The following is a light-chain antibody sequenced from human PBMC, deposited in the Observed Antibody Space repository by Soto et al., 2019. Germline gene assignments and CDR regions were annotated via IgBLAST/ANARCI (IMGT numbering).Light chain of an antibody. V-gene: IGKV1-5*01. CDR1: QSISYW. J-gene: IGKJ1*01. CDR3: QQYKSYLWT. CDR2: DVS. Sequence: DIQMTQSPSTLSASVGDRVTITCRASQSISYWLAWYQQKPGKAPNLLIYDVSNLESGVPSRFSGSASGTEFTLTISSLQPDDFATYYCQQYKSYLWTFGQGTKV.